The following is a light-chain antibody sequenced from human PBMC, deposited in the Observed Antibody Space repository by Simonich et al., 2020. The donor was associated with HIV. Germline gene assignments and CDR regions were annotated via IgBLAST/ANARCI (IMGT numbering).Light chain of an antibody. V-gene: IGLV1-40*01. CDR1: SSNIGAGYD. J-gene: IGLJ3*02. Sequence: QSVLTQPPSVSGAPGQRVTMSCPGSSSNIGAGYDVHWYHQLPGTAPNLLIYGHPNLPSGVPDRFSGSNSGTSASLAITGLQAEDEADYYCLSYDSSLSGWVFGGGTKVTVL. CDR3: LSYDSSLSGWV. CDR2: GHP.